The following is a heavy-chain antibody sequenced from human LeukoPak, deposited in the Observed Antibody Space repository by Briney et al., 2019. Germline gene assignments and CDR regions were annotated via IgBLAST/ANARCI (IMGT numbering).Heavy chain of an antibody. Sequence: ASVKVSCKAFGYTFTGYYMHWVRQAPGQGLELMGWINPNSGGTNYAQKFQGRVTMTRDTSISTAYMELSRLRSDDTAVYYCARDLAYCSNTSCYPWGQGTLVTVSS. J-gene: IGHJ5*02. V-gene: IGHV1-2*02. CDR3: ARDLAYCSNTSCYP. CDR2: INPNSGGT. D-gene: IGHD2-2*01. CDR1: GYTFTGYY.